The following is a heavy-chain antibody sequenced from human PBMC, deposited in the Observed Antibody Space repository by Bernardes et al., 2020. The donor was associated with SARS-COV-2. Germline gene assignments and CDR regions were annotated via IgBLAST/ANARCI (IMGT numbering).Heavy chain of an antibody. CDR1: GGTFSSYA. CDR2: IIPIFGTA. CDR3: AGDRSFIVGLLVPAASTGGMDV. V-gene: IGHV1-69*13. J-gene: IGHJ6*02. D-gene: IGHD2-2*01. Sequence: SVKVSCKASGGTFSSYAISWVRQAPGQGLEWMGGIIPIFGTANYAQKFQGRVTITVDESTSTAYMEPSSLSSEDTAVYYCAGDRSFIVGLLVPAASTGGMDVWGQGTTVTVSS.